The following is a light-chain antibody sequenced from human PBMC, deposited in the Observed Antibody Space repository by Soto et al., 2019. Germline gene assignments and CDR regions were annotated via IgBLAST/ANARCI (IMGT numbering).Light chain of an antibody. Sequence: DIQMTQSPSSLSASVGDRVTITCRASQSISSNLNWYQQKPGKAPKLLIYAASSLQGGVPSRFSGSGSGTQFTLTISSLQPEDFATYYCQQSYSTPMCTFGQGTQLEIK. CDR1: QSISSN. J-gene: IGKJ2*02. CDR3: QQSYSTPMCT. CDR2: AAS. V-gene: IGKV1-39*01.